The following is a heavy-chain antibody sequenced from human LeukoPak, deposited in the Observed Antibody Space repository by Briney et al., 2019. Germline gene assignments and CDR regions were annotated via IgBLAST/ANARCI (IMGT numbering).Heavy chain of an antibody. CDR1: GGSISSSSYY. V-gene: IGHV4-39*07. D-gene: IGHD3-9*01. J-gene: IGHJ3*02. Sequence: SETLSLICTVSGGSISSSSYYWGWIRQPPGKGLEWIGNIYYSGSTYYNPSLKGRVTISVDTSKNQFSLKLSSVTAADTAVYYCARALSILTWLSRAHDAFDIWGQGTMVTVSS. CDR2: IYYSGST. CDR3: ARALSILTWLSRAHDAFDI.